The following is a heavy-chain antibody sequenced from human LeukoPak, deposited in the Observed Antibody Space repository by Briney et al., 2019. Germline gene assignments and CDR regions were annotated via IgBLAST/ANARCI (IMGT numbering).Heavy chain of an antibody. CDR3: ARDRGPYYYDSSGFQH. J-gene: IGHJ1*01. CDR1: GGSISSYY. Sequence: SETLSLTCTVSGGSISSYYWSWIRQPPGKGLEWIGYIYYSGSTNYNPSLKSRVTISVDTSKNQFSLKLSSVTAADTAVYYCARDRGPYYYDSSGFQHWGQGTLVTVSS. V-gene: IGHV4-59*01. CDR2: IYYSGST. D-gene: IGHD3-22*01.